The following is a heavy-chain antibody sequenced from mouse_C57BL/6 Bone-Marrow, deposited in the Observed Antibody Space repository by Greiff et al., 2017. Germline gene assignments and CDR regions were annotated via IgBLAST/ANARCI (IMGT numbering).Heavy chain of an antibody. CDR1: GFNIKDDY. D-gene: IGHD2-1*01. CDR2: IDPENGDT. Sequence: EVQLQQSGAELVRPGASVKLSCTASGFNIKDDYMHWVKQRPEQGLEWIGWIDPENGDTEYASKFQGKATITADTSSNTAYLQLSSLTSEDTAVYYCTPYGNPWYFDVWGTGTTVTVSS. J-gene: IGHJ1*03. V-gene: IGHV14-4*01. CDR3: TPYGNPWYFDV.